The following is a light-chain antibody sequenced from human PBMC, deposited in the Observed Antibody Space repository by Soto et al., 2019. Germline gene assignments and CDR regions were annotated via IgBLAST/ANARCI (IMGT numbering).Light chain of an antibody. CDR2: DVT. Sequence: QSALTQPRSVSGSLGQSVTISCTGTSSDVGGYNYVSWYQQHPGKAPKLMIYDVTKRPSGVPDRFSGSKSGNTASLTISGLQAEDGADYYCCSYAGSYTRYVFGTGTKVTVL. CDR1: SSDVGGYNY. J-gene: IGLJ1*01. CDR3: CSYAGSYTRYV. V-gene: IGLV2-11*01.